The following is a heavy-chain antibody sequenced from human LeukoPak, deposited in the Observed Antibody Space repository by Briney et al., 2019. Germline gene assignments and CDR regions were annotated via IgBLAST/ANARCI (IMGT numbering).Heavy chain of an antibody. V-gene: IGHV4-31*03. CDR1: GSSFNSDDQY. D-gene: IGHD2/OR15-2a*01. Sequence: PSQTLSLTCTVSGSSFNSDDQYWNWIRQSPGKGLEWIRSSHPSGMLYNNPSLESRLTMSRDTSKNQFSLNLNSVTGADTAVYFCSRGLNSRKLGYWGQGILVTVSS. J-gene: IGHJ4*02. CDR3: SRGLNSRKLGY. CDR2: SHPSGML.